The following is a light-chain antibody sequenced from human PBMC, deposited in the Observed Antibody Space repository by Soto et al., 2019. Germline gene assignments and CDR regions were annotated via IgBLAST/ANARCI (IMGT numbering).Light chain of an antibody. CDR2: GAS. J-gene: IGKJ2*01. CDR1: QDIRKD. Sequence: AIQMTQSPSSLSASVGDRVTITCRASQDIRKDLAWYQQKPGKAPQILIYGASTLQTGVASRFTRSGSATDFTLTISSLQPEDSAAYYCLKDYNYPFTFGQGTKVDIK. V-gene: IGKV1-6*01. CDR3: LKDYNYPFT.